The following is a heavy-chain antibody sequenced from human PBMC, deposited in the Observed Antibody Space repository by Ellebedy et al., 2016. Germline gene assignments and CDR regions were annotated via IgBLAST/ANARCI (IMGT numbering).Heavy chain of an antibody. CDR2: ISWNSGSI. D-gene: IGHD6-13*01. CDR3: AKSAGIAAAGRDFYYYYGMDV. J-gene: IGHJ6*02. V-gene: IGHV3-9*01. CDR1: GFTFDDYA. Sequence: GGSLRLXCAASGFTFDDYAMHWVRQAPGKGLEWVSGISWNSGSIGYADSVKGRFTISRDNAKNSLYLQMNSLRAEDTALYYCAKSAGIAAAGRDFYYYYGMDVWGQGTTVTVSS.